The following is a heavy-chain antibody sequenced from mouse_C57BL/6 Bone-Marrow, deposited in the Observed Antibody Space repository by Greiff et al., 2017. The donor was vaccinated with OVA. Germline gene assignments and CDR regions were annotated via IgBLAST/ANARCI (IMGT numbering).Heavy chain of an antibody. CDR2: IYPGDGDT. J-gene: IGHJ2*01. CDR1: GYAFSSSW. D-gene: IGHD1-1*01. Sequence: QVQLQQSGPELVKPGASVKISCKASGYAFSSSWMNWVKQRPGKGLEWIGRIYPGDGDTNYNGKFKGKATLTADKSSSTAYMQLSSLTSEDSAVYFCARFLEFITTVVATDCWGQGTTLTVSS. CDR3: ARFLEFITTVVATDC. V-gene: IGHV1-82*01.